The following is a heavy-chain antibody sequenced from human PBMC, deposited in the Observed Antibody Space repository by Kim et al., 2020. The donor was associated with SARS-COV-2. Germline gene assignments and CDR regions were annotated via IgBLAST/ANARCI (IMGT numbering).Heavy chain of an antibody. J-gene: IGHJ4*02. Sequence: PSRKSRVTISVDTSKNQFSLKLSSVTAADTAVYYCARGMYYYGSGSYYLDWGQGTLVTVSS. V-gene: IGHV4-34*01. D-gene: IGHD3-10*01. CDR3: ARGMYYYGSGSYYLD.